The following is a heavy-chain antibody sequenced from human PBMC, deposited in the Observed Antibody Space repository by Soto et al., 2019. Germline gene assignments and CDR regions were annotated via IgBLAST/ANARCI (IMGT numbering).Heavy chain of an antibody. CDR2: IYYSGST. CDR1: GGSISSYY. Sequence: SETLSLTCTVSGGSISSYYWSWIRQPPGKGLEWIGYIYYSGSTNYNPSLKSRVTISVDTSKNQFSLKLSSVTAADTAVYYCARSVGETRGNCFDPWGQGTLVTVPS. V-gene: IGHV4-59*12. CDR3: ARSVGETRGNCFDP. D-gene: IGHD3-10*01. J-gene: IGHJ5*02.